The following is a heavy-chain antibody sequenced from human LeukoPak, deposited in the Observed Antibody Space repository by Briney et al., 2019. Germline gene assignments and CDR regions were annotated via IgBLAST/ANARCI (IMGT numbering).Heavy chain of an antibody. J-gene: IGHJ4*02. D-gene: IGHD2-21*01. CDR1: GGSLTSYY. Sequence: PSQTLSLTCIVSGGSLTSYYWSWIRQPPGKRLEWIGYIYYRGSTDYSPSLKSRVTISVDTSKKQFSLKLSSVTAADTAVYYCARHGREGVVDFDYWGQGTLVSVSS. CDR3: ARHGREGVVDFDY. CDR2: IYYRGST. V-gene: IGHV4-59*08.